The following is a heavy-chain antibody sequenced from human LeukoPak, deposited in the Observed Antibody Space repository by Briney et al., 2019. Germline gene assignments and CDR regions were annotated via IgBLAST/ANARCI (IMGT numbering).Heavy chain of an antibody. J-gene: IGHJ4*02. D-gene: IGHD2-15*01. V-gene: IGHV2-5*02. CDR2: IYWDDDK. Sequence: SGPTLVKPTQTLTLTCTFSGFSLSTSGVGVGWIRQPPGKALEWLALIYWDDDKRYSPSLKSRLTITKDTSKNQVVLTMTNMDPVDTATYYCAHIARFNLVATASFDYWGQGILVTVSS. CDR1: GFSLSTSGVG. CDR3: AHIARFNLVATASFDY.